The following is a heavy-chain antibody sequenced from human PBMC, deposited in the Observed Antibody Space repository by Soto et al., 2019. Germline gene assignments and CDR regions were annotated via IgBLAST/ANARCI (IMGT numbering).Heavy chain of an antibody. Sequence: PSETLSLTCTVSGGSISSYYWPWIRQPPWKGLEWIGHIYYSGSTNYKPSLKSRVTISVDTSKNLFSLKLSSVTAADTAVYYCARGPHIRITMVRGVNHWAFDIWGQGTMVT. CDR3: ARGPHIRITMVRGVNHWAFDI. V-gene: IGHV4-59*01. D-gene: IGHD3-10*01. CDR1: GGSISSYY. CDR2: IYYSGST. J-gene: IGHJ3*02.